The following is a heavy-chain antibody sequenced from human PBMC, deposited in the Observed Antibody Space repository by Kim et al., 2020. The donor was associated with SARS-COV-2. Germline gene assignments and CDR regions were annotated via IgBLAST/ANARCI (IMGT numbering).Heavy chain of an antibody. CDR2: TYYRSKWYN. CDR3: ARENCIAVSGTGHTPLCH. CDR1: GDSVSSNSAA. V-gene: IGHV6-1*01. D-gene: IGHD6-19*01. J-gene: IGHJ4*02. Sequence: SQTLSLTCDISGDSVSSNSAAWNWIRQSPSRGLEWLGRTYYRSKWYNDYAVSLKSRITINPDTSKNQFSLQLNSVTPEDTAVYYCARENCIAVSGTGHTPLCHWGQGTLVTVSS.